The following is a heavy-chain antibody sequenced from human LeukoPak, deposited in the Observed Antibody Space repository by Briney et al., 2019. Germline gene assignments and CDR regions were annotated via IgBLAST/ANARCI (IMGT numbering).Heavy chain of an antibody. CDR2: ISNGGYPT. V-gene: IGHV3-7*03. CDR1: GYTFSHYW. J-gene: IGHJ4*02. Sequence: GGSLRLSCVASGYTFSHYWMSWVRQTPGKGLEWVASISNGGYPTYYVDSVRGRFTFSRDDARNSLFLQMNGLRADDTAVYYCTRENYVPDSWGQGTLVTVSS. CDR3: TRENYVPDS. D-gene: IGHD3-10*02.